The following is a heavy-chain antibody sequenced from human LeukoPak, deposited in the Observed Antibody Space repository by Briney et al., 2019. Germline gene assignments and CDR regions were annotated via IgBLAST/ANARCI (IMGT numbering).Heavy chain of an antibody. V-gene: IGHV3-33*06. CDR1: GFTFSSYG. J-gene: IGHJ3*02. CDR3: AKALDAFDI. Sequence: GRSLRLSCAASGFTFSSYGMHWVRQAPGKGLEWVAVIWYGGSNKYYADSVKGRFTISRDNSKNTLYLQMNSLRAEDTAVYYCAKALDAFDIWGQGTMVTVSS. CDR2: IWYGGSNK.